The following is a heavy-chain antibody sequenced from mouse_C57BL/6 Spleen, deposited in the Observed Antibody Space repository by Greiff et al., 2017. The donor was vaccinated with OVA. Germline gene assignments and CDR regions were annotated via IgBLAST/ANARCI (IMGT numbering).Heavy chain of an antibody. CDR3: AREGNYYGAWFAY. Sequence: QVQLKQPGTELVKPGASVKLSCKASGYTFTSYWMHWVKQRPGQGLEWIGNINPSNGGTNYNEKFKSKATLTVDKSSSTAYMQLSSLTSEDSAVYYCAREGNYYGAWFAYWGQGTLVTVSA. D-gene: IGHD1-1*01. CDR2: INPSNGGT. V-gene: IGHV1-53*01. J-gene: IGHJ3*01. CDR1: GYTFTSYW.